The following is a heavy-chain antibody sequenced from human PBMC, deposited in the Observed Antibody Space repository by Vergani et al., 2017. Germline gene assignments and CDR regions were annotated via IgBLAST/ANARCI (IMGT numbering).Heavy chain of an antibody. CDR2: IKQDGSEK. Sequence: EVQLVESGGGLVKPGGSLRLSCAASGFTFSTYAMTWVRQAPGKGLEWVAHIKQDGSEKYYVDSVKGRFTISRDNAENSVYLEMNSLRVEDTAVYYCATMGGATFNRPYNWFDPRGQGTLVTVSS. CDR3: ATMGGATFNRPYNWFDP. J-gene: IGHJ5*02. V-gene: IGHV3-7*01. CDR1: GFTFSTYA. D-gene: IGHD1-26*01.